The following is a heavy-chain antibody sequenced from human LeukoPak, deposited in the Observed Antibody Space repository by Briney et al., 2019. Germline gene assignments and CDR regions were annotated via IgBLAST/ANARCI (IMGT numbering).Heavy chain of an antibody. J-gene: IGHJ4*02. CDR2: ISYDGSNK. CDR3: AKEYSSSWYYFDY. D-gene: IGHD6-13*01. V-gene: IGHV3-30*18. CDR1: GFTFSSYG. Sequence: GGSLRLSCAASGFTFSSYGMHWVRQAPGKGLEWVAVISYDGSNKYYADSVKGRFTISRDNSKNTLYLQMNSLRAEDTAVYYCAKEYSSSWYYFDYWGQGTLVTVSS.